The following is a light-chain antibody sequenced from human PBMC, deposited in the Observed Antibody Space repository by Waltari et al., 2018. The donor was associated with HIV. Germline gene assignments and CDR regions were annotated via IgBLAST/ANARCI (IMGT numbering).Light chain of an antibody. Sequence: QSVLTQPPSVSAAPGQKVTISCSGSSSNIGNNYVSWYQQLPGTAPKLLIYDNNKRPSGLLDRFSGSKSGPSATLCFTGLQPGDEADYYCGTWDSSLSAWVFGGGTKLTVL. J-gene: IGLJ3*02. V-gene: IGLV1-51*01. CDR1: SSNIGNNY. CDR3: GTWDSSLSAWV. CDR2: DNN.